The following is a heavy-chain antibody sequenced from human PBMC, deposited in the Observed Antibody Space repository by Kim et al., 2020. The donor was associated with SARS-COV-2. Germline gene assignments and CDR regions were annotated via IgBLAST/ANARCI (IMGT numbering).Heavy chain of an antibody. J-gene: IGHJ3*02. D-gene: IGHD1-1*01. CDR2: IWNDGSKE. CDR1: GFSFSSFG. Sequence: GGSLRLSCVASGFSFSSFGIHWVCQAPGKGLEWVTNIWNDGSKEYYVDSVEGRFTISRDDSKNTVYLQMSSLRAEDTAVYYCTRGMYTGTAGADVFDIWGQGTMVTVSS. V-gene: IGHV3-33*01. CDR3: TRGMYTGTAGADVFDI.